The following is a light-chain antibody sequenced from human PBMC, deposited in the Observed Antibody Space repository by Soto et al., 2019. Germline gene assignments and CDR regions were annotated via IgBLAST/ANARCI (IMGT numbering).Light chain of an antibody. J-gene: IGKJ1*01. CDR3: VQHYSFPRT. CDR2: WTS. Sequence: DNVVTQCPEPLPVSLIGRASINRKSSESVWFSTKNKNYLSPYQHKSRQPPKLPIYWTSTRESGVPDRFSGSGSATNFTLTISGLQAEDVAVYYCVQHYSFPRTFGQGTKVDI. CDR1: ESVWFSTKNKNY. V-gene: IGKV4-1*01.